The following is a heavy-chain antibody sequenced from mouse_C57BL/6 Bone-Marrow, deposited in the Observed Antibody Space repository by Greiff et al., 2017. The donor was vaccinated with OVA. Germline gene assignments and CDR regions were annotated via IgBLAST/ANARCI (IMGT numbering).Heavy chain of an antibody. CDR1: GFTFSSYA. J-gene: IGHJ3*01. CDR3: TIPNWAWFAY. V-gene: IGHV5-9-1*02. D-gene: IGHD4-1*01. Sequence: EVQLQESGEGLVKPGGSLKLSCAASGFTFSSYAMSWVRQTPEKRLEWVAYISSGGDYIYYADTVKGRFTISRDNARNTLYLQMSSLKSEDTAMYYCTIPNWAWFAYWGQGTLVTVSA. CDR2: ISSGGDYI.